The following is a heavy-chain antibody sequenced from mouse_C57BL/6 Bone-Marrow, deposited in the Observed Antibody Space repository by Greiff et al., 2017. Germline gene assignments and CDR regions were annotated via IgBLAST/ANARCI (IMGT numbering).Heavy chain of an antibody. CDR2: INPGSGGT. CDR3: ARGVPLVDY. J-gene: IGHJ4*01. D-gene: IGHD6-1*01. Sequence: VQLQQSGAELVRPGTSVKVSCKASGYAFTNYLIEWVKQRPGQGLEWIGVINPGSGGTNYNEKFKGKATLTADKSSSTAYMQLSSLTAVDSAVYVCARGVPLVDYWGQGTSVTVSS. CDR1: GYAFTNYL. V-gene: IGHV1-54*01.